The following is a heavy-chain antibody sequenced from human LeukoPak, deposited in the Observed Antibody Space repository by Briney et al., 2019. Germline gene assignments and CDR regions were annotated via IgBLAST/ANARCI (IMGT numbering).Heavy chain of an antibody. CDR2: ISGSGGST. J-gene: IGHJ4*02. CDR1: GFTFSSYA. Sequence: AGGSLRLSCAASGFTFSSYAMSWVRQAPGKGLEWVPAISGSGGSTYYADSVKGRFTISRDNSKNTPYLQMNSLRAEDTAVYYCAKSPARITMIVVVNTAFDYWGQGTLVTVSS. D-gene: IGHD3-22*01. V-gene: IGHV3-23*01. CDR3: AKSPARITMIVVVNTAFDY.